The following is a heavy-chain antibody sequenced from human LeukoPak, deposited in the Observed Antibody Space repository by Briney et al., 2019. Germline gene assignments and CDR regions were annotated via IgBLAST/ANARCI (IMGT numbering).Heavy chain of an antibody. Sequence: ASVKVSCKASGYTFTRYYMHWVRQAPGQGLEWLGRTLPSGGSTTYAQKFQDRISMTKDTSTSTVYMELSSLRSEDTALYFCARTLSDSGISYWGQGTLVTVSS. D-gene: IGHD3-10*01. CDR2: TLPSGGST. V-gene: IGHV1-46*01. J-gene: IGHJ4*02. CDR3: ARTLSDSGISY. CDR1: GYTFTRYY.